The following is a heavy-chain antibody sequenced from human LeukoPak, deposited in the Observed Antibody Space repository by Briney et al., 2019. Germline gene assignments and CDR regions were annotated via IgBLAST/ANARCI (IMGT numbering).Heavy chain of an antibody. CDR2: ISSSSSTI. CDR1: GFTFSSYS. D-gene: IGHD6-13*01. J-gene: IGHJ5*02. Sequence: GGSLRLSCAASGFTFSSYSMNWVRQAPGKGLEGVSYISSSSSTIYYADSVKGRFTISRDNAKNSLYLQMNSLRAEDTAVYYCARAGGSSWSNWFDPWGQGTLVTVSS. V-gene: IGHV3-48*01. CDR3: ARAGGSSWSNWFDP.